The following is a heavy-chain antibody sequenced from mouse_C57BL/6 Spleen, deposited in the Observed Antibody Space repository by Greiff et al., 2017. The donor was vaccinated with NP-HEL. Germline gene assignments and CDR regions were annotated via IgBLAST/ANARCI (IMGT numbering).Heavy chain of an antibody. CDR2: IYPGSGNT. Sequence: QVQLQQSGAELVRPGASVKLSCKASGYTFTDYYINWVKQRPGQGLEWIARIYPGSGNTYYNEKFKGKATLTAEKSSSTAYMQLSSLTSEDSAVYFCARSGVSFDYWGQGTTLTVSS. CDR1: GYTFTDYY. D-gene: IGHD1-3*01. V-gene: IGHV1-76*01. J-gene: IGHJ2*01. CDR3: ARSGVSFDY.